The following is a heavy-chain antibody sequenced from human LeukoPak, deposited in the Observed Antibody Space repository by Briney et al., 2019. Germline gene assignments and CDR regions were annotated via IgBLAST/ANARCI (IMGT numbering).Heavy chain of an antibody. CDR3: ARVGATYYYDRTTDY. J-gene: IGHJ4*02. CDR1: GFTFSDYY. V-gene: IGHV3-11*04. Sequence: PGGSLRLSCAASGFTFSDYYMSWIRQAPGKGLEWVSYISSSGSTIYYADSVKGRFTITRDNAKNSLYLQMSSLRAEDTAVYYCARVGATYYYDRTTDYWGQGTLVTVSS. D-gene: IGHD3-22*01. CDR2: ISSSGSTI.